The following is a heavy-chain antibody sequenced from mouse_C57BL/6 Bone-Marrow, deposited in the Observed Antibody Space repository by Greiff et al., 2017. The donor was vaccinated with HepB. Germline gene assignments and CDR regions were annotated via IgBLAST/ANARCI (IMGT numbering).Heavy chain of an antibody. V-gene: IGHV5-6*01. CDR3: ARHSYYYGSSLDY. CDR1: GFTFSSYG. Sequence: EVQVVESGGDLVKPGGSLKLSCAASGFTFSSYGMSWVRQTPDKRLEWVATISSGGSYTYSPDSEKGRFTISRDNAKNTLYLQMSILKSEDTAMYYCARHSYYYGSSLDYWGQGTTLTVSS. CDR2: ISSGGSYT. D-gene: IGHD1-1*01. J-gene: IGHJ2*01.